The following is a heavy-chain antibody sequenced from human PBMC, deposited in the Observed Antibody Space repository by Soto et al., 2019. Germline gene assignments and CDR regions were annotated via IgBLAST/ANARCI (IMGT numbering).Heavy chain of an antibody. V-gene: IGHV4-59*01. D-gene: IGHD1-1*01. CDR1: GGSIRSYY. CDR2: THYSGTT. J-gene: IGHJ4*02. CDR3: ATGDNVLDY. Sequence: SETLSLTCTVSGGSIRSYYWSWIRQPPGKRLEWIGYTHYSGTTNYNPSLKSRVTMSVDTSKNQFSLEVSSVTAADTAVYYCATGDNVLDYWGQGTLVTVSS.